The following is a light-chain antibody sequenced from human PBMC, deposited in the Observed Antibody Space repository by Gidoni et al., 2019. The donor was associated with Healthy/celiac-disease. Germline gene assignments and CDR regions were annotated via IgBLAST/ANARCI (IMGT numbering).Light chain of an antibody. CDR3: HQYNNWPPLT. V-gene: IGKV3-15*01. Sequence: EIVMTQSSATLSVPPGERATLSCRASQGVSSNLACYQQQPGQAPRLLIYGASTRATGIPARFSGSVSGTEFTLTISTLQSVDFAVSYCHQYNNWPPLTFGGGTKVEIK. CDR1: QGVSSN. J-gene: IGKJ4*01. CDR2: GAS.